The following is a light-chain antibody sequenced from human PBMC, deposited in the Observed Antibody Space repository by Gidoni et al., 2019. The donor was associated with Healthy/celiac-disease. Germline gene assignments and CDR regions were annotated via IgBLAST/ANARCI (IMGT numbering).Light chain of an antibody. CDR1: TGAVTSGHY. J-gene: IGLJ2*01. CDR3: LLSYSGARFQV. CDR2: DTS. V-gene: IGLV7-46*01. Sequence: QAVVTQEPSLTVSPGGTVTLTCGSSTGAVTSGHYPYWFQQKPGQAPRTLIYDTSNKHSWTPARFSGSLLGGKAALTLSGAQPEDEAEYYCLLSYSGARFQVFGGGTKLTVL.